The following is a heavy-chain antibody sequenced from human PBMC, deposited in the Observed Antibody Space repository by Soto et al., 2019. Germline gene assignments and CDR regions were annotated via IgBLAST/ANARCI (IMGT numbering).Heavy chain of an antibody. CDR1: GFTFSNAW. D-gene: IGHD6-19*01. J-gene: IGHJ4*02. V-gene: IGHV3-15*01. CDR2: IKSKTDGGTI. Sequence: EVQLVESGGGLVKPGGSLRLSCAVSGFTFSNAWMSWVRQAPGKGLEWVGRIKSKTDGGTIDYAAPVKGRFTISRDDSKNTLYLQMSSLKTEDTAVYYCTSGWPDYWGQGTLVTVSS. CDR3: TSGWPDY.